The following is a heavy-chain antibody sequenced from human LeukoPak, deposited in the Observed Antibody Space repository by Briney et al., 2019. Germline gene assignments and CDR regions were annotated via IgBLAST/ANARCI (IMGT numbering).Heavy chain of an antibody. J-gene: IGHJ4*02. CDR3: ARRHYYDSSGHEDY. V-gene: IGHV3-33*01. CDR1: GFTFSSYG. CDR2: IWYDGSSK. D-gene: IGHD3-22*01. Sequence: GGSLRLSCAASGFTFSSYGMHWVRQAPGKGLEWVAVIWYDGSSKYYADSVKGRFTISRDNSKNTLYLQMNSLRAEDTAVYYCARRHYYDSSGHEDYWGQGTLVTVSS.